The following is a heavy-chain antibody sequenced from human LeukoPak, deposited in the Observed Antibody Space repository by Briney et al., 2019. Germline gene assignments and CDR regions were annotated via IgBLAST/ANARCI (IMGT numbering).Heavy chain of an antibody. J-gene: IGHJ6*03. CDR2: INHSGST. V-gene: IGHV4-34*01. Sequence: SETLSLTCAVYGGSFSGYYWSWIRQPPGEGLEWIGEINHSGSTNYNPSLKSRVTISVDTSKNQFSLKLSSVTAADTAVYYCARGGMLYYYYYYMDVWGKGTTVTVSS. D-gene: IGHD2-8*01. CDR3: ARGGMLYYYYYYMDV. CDR1: GGSFSGYY.